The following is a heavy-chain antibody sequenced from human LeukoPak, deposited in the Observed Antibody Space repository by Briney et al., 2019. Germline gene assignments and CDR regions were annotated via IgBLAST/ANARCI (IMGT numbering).Heavy chain of an antibody. CDR1: GFTFSSYA. CDR2: ISGSGGST. V-gene: IGHV3-23*01. CDR3: ASSYSSSWYAGLDY. Sequence: PGGSLRLSCAASGFTFSSYAMSWVRQAPGKGLEGVSAISGSGGSTYYADSVKGRFTISRDNSKNTLYLQMNSLRAEDTAVYYCASSYSSSWYAGLDYWGQGTLVTVSS. J-gene: IGHJ4*02. D-gene: IGHD6-13*01.